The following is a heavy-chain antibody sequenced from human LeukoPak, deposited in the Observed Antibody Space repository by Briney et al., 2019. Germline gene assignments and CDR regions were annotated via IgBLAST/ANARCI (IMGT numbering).Heavy chain of an antibody. V-gene: IGHV3-23*01. CDR1: GFTFSSYA. CDR2: ITAGGDTP. D-gene: IGHD3-22*01. J-gene: IGHJ4*02. Sequence: PGGSLRLSCVVSGFTFSSYAMSWVRQAPGKGLECVSAITAGGDTPYYADSVRGRFTISRDNSRNTLYLQLNNLRAEDTAIYYCAKAYGTNGYYQLPIDFWGQGTLVTVSS. CDR3: AKAYGTNGYYQLPIDF.